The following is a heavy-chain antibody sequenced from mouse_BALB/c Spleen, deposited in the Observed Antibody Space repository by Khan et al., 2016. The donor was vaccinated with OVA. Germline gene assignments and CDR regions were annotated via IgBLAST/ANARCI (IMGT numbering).Heavy chain of an antibody. J-gene: IGHJ3*01. CDR3: ARSGYGSLAY. CDR1: GYTFTSYW. V-gene: IGHV1-7*01. Sequence: VQLKQSGAELAKPGASVKMSCKASGYTFTSYWMHWVKQRPGQGLEWIGYINPTTGYTEYNQKFKDKATLTADKSSSTAYMQLSSLTSEDSAVYYCARSGYGSLAYWGQGTLVTVSA. D-gene: IGHD1-1*01. CDR2: INPTTGYT.